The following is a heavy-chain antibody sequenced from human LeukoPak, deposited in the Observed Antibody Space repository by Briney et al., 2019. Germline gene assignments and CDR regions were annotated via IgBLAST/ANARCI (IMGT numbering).Heavy chain of an antibody. Sequence: SETLSLTCAVYGGSFSGYYWSWIRQPPGKGLEWIGEINHSGSTNYNPSLKSRITISVDTSKNQFSLKLSSVTAADTAVFYCARRTGTYYYDSSGYSPWRYYFDYWGQGTLVTVSS. V-gene: IGHV4-34*01. J-gene: IGHJ4*02. CDR2: INHSGST. CDR3: ARRTGTYYYDSSGYSPWRYYFDY. D-gene: IGHD3-22*01. CDR1: GGSFSGYY.